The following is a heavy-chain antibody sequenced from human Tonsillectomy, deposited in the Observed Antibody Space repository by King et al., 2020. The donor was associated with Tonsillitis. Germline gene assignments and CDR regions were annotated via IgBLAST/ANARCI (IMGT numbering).Heavy chain of an antibody. Sequence: VQLQESGPGLVKPSETLSLTCTVSGGSISTYYWSWIRQPAGKGLEWIGRIYTSGSTNYHPSLRGRVTMSVDTSKNQFSLKLSSVTAADTAVYYCARAHCSVGNCYLDYWGQGTLVTVSS. CDR3: ARAHCSVGNCYLDY. J-gene: IGHJ4*02. CDR1: GGSISTYY. V-gene: IGHV4-4*07. D-gene: IGHD2-15*01. CDR2: IYTSGST.